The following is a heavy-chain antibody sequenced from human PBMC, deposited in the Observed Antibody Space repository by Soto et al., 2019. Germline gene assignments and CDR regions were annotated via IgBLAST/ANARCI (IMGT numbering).Heavy chain of an antibody. D-gene: IGHD2-21*02. Sequence: QLQLQESGPGLVKPSETLSLTCTVYGGSISSSSYFWGWIRQPPGQGLEWIGSIYYSGSTYYNPSLKSRVTVSVDTSTNQFSLKLGSVTAADTAVYYCARHPSDFWFDPWGQGTLVTVSS. J-gene: IGHJ5*02. CDR1: GGSISSSSYF. CDR3: ARHPSDFWFDP. V-gene: IGHV4-39*01. CDR2: IYYSGST.